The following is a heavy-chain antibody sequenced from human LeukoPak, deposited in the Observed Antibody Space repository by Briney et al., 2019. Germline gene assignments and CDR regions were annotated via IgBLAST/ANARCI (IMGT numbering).Heavy chain of an antibody. CDR1: GFTFSSYG. D-gene: IGHD1-26*01. Sequence: GGSLTLSCAASGFTFSSYGMHWVRQAPGKGLEYVSAINSNGGSTYYANSVKGRFTISRDNSKNTLYLQMNSLRAEDTAVYYCARDLLSGSYVDYWGQGTSVTVSS. CDR3: ARDLLSGSYVDY. J-gene: IGHJ4*01. V-gene: IGHV3-64*01. CDR2: INSNGGST.